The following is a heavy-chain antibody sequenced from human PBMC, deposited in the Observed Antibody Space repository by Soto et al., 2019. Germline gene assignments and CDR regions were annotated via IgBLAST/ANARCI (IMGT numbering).Heavy chain of an antibody. CDR2: IKQDGSEK. D-gene: IGHD6-19*01. V-gene: IGHV3-7*03. CDR1: GFTFSSYW. J-gene: IGHJ6*02. CDR3: AREIAVAGYYYYGMDV. Sequence: TGGSLRLSCAASGFTFSSYWMSWVRQAPGKGLEWVANIKQDGSEKYYVDSVKGRFTISRDNAKNSLYLQMNSLRAEDTAVYYCAREIAVAGYYYYGMDVWGQGTTVTVSS.